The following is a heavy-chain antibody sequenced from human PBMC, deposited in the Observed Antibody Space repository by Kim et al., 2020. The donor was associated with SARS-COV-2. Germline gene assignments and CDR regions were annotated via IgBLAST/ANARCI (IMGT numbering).Heavy chain of an antibody. CDR1: GLNFSNGW. D-gene: IGHD2-15*01. J-gene: IGHJ4*02. CDR2: IKSNSAGGTT. Sequence: GGSLRLSCAASGLNFSNGWMSWVRRAPGRGLEWVGRIKSNSAGGTTDFAAPVKGRFAISRDDSKNTFYLLMNSLKTEDTAVYYCSTADRSILDYWGQGALVTVSS. CDR3: STADRSILDY. V-gene: IGHV3-15*01.